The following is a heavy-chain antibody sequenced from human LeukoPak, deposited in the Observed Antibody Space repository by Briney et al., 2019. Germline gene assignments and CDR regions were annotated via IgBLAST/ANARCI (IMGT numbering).Heavy chain of an antibody. Sequence: GGSLRLSCAASGFTFSGFGMHWVRQAPGKGLEWVAYIHTDQTIQYYADSVKGRFTISRDNSKNTLYLQMNSLRAEDTAVYYCASFPPYMVRTDAFDIWGQGTMVTVSS. J-gene: IGHJ3*02. D-gene: IGHD3-10*01. CDR1: GFTFSGFG. V-gene: IGHV3-30*02. CDR3: ASFPPYMVRTDAFDI. CDR2: IHTDQTIQ.